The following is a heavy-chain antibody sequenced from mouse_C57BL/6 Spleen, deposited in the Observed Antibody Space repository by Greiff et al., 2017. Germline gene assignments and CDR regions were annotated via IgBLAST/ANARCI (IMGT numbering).Heavy chain of an antibody. CDR2: IYPGDGDT. CDR3: ARSITTGYCDY. Sequence: QVQLQQSGPELVKPGASVKISCKASGYAFSSSWMNWVKQRPGKGLEWIGRIYPGDGDTNYNGKFKGKATLTADKSSSTAYMQLSSLTSEDSAVYYCARSITTGYCDYWGQGTTLTVSS. D-gene: IGHD1-1*01. V-gene: IGHV1-82*01. J-gene: IGHJ2*01. CDR1: GYAFSSSW.